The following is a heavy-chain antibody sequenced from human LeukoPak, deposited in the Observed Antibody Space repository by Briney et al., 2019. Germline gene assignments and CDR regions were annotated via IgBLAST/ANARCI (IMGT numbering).Heavy chain of an antibody. V-gene: IGHV1-69*04. CDR2: IIPILGIA. J-gene: IGHJ4*02. D-gene: IGHD6-13*01. CDR1: GGTFSSYA. CDR3: ARDSAGYSSSWYGFDY. Sequence: SVKVSCKASGGTFSSYAISWVRQAPGQGLEWMGRIIPILGIANYAQKFRGRVTITADKSTSTAYMELSSLRSEDTAVYYCARDSAGYSSSWYGFDYWGQGTLVTVSS.